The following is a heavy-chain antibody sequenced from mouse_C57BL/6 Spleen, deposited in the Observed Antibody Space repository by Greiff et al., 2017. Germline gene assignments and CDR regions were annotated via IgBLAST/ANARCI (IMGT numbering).Heavy chain of an antibody. CDR1: GYTFTSYW. Sequence: QVQLKQPGAELVRPGSSVKLSCKASGYTFTSYWMHWVKQRPIQGLEWIGNIDPSDSETHYNQKFKDKATLTVDKSSSTAYMQLSSLTSEDSAVYCCAKGLPHWYFDVWGTGTTVTVSS. D-gene: IGHD3-1*01. V-gene: IGHV1-52*01. CDR3: AKGLPHWYFDV. J-gene: IGHJ1*03. CDR2: IDPSDSET.